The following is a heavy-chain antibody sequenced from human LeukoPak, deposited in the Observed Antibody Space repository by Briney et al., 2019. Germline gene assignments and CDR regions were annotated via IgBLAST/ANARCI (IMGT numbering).Heavy chain of an antibody. J-gene: IGHJ5*02. CDR3: AKDLGRWAPAANWFDP. Sequence: PGGSLRLSCAASGFTFSSYAMSWVRQAPGKGLEWVSAISGSGGSTYYADSVKGRFTISRDNSKNTLYLQMNSLRAEDTAVYYCAKDLGRWAPAANWFDPWGQGTLVTVSS. CDR2: ISGSGGST. CDR1: GFTFSSYA. V-gene: IGHV3-23*01. D-gene: IGHD2-2*01.